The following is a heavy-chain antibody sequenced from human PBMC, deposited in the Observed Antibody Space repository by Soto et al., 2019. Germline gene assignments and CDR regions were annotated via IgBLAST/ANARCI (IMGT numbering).Heavy chain of an antibody. V-gene: IGHV4-38-2*02. CDR1: NYSISSGYY. Sequence: ASETLSLTCTVSNYSISSGYYWGWIRQSPGEGLEWIVSMYHSGTTHYNPSLKSRVTISIDTSKNQFSLKLTSVTSADTAVYFCARVAFGPIDYRGQGTLVTVS. CDR3: ARVAFGPIDY. D-gene: IGHD3-16*01. J-gene: IGHJ4*02. CDR2: MYHSGTT.